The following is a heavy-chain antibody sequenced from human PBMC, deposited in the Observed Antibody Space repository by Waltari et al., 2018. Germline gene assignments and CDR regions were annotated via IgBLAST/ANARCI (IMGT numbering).Heavy chain of an antibody. CDR2: IIPIFGTA. Sequence: QVQLVQSGAEVKKPGSSVKVSCKASGGTFRSYAISWVRRAPGQGLEWMGGIIPIFGTANYAQKFQGRVTITADESTSTAYMELSSLRSEDTAVYYCASPLEGYNNYFDYWGQGTLVTVSS. D-gene: IGHD5-12*01. V-gene: IGHV1-69*13. J-gene: IGHJ4*02. CDR1: GGTFRSYA. CDR3: ASPLEGYNNYFDY.